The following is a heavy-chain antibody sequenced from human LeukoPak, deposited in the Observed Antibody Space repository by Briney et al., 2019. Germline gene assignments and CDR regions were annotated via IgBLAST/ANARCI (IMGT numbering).Heavy chain of an antibody. Sequence: PSQTLSLTCTVSGGSISSGDYYWSWIRQPPGKGLEWIGYIYYSGSTYYNPSLKSRVTISVDTSKNQFSLKLSSVTAADTAVYYCAREQKVRAATYYYYGMDVWGQGTTVTVSS. CDR3: AREQKVRAATYYYYGMDV. J-gene: IGHJ6*02. V-gene: IGHV4-30-4*01. CDR2: IYYSGST. CDR1: GGSISSGDYY. D-gene: IGHD1-26*01.